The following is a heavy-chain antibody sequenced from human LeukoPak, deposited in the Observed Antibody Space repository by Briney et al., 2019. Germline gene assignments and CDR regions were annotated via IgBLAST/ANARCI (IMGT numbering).Heavy chain of an antibody. J-gene: IGHJ4*02. CDR1: GYTFTGYY. CDR2: INPNSGGT. Sequence: ASVKVSCKASGYTFTGYYMHWVRQAPGQGLEWMGWINPNSGGTNYAQKFQGRVTMTRDTSISTTYMELSRLRSDDTAVYYCARERDPYSSSQFNYWGQGTLVTVSS. V-gene: IGHV1-2*02. D-gene: IGHD6-13*01. CDR3: ARERDPYSSSQFNY.